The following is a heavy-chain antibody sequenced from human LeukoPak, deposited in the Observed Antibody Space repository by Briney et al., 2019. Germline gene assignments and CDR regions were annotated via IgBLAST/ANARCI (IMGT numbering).Heavy chain of an antibody. D-gene: IGHD2-15*01. Sequence: GGSLRLSCAASGFAFTYAWMSWVRQAPGKGLEWVGRIKGKPDGATIDYAAPAKGRFTISRDDSRNTLFLQMNSLKTEDTAMYYCTVVGYCSGGNYYSSYLWGQGTLVTVSS. J-gene: IGHJ4*02. V-gene: IGHV3-15*01. CDR1: GFAFTYAW. CDR2: IKGKPDGATI. CDR3: TVVGYCSGGNYYSSYL.